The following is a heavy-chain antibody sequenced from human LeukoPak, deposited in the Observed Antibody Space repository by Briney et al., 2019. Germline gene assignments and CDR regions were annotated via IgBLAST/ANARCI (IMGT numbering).Heavy chain of an antibody. V-gene: IGHV3-23*01. D-gene: IGHD2-21*02. CDR3: ARALSAYCGGDCYYFDY. J-gene: IGHJ4*02. CDR2: ISVGGGST. CDR1: GFTFSSYA. Sequence: PGGSLRLSWAASGFTFSSYAMSWVRQAPGKGLEWVSAISVGGGSTYYADPVKGRFTISRDNSKNTLYLQMNTLRAEDTAVYYCARALSAYCGGDCYYFDYWGQGTLVTVSS.